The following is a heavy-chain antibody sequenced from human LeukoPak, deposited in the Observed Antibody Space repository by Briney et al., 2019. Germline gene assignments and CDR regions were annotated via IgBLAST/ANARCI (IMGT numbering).Heavy chain of an antibody. Sequence: GASVKVSCKASGYTFTSYGISWVRQAPGQGLEWMGWISAYNGNTNYAQKFQGRVTMTRDTSISTAYMELSRLRSDDTAVYYCARVHPPVAGTPNFDYWGQGTLVTVSS. CDR1: GYTFTSYG. V-gene: IGHV1-18*01. CDR3: ARVHPPVAGTPNFDY. D-gene: IGHD6-19*01. CDR2: ISAYNGNT. J-gene: IGHJ4*02.